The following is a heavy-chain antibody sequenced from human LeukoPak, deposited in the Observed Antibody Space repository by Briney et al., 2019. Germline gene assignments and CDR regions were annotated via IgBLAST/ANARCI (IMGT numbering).Heavy chain of an antibody. CDR1: GYTFTSYD. CDR2: MNPNSGNT. V-gene: IGHV1-8*03. J-gene: IGHJ5*02. CDR3: ARRHYDFWSGYDNWFDP. Sequence: ASVKVSCKASGYTFTSYDINWVRQATGQGLEWMGWMNPNSGNTGYARKFQGRVTITRNTSISTAYMGLSSLRSEDTAVYYCARRHYDFWSGYDNWFDPWGQGTLVTVSS. D-gene: IGHD3-3*01.